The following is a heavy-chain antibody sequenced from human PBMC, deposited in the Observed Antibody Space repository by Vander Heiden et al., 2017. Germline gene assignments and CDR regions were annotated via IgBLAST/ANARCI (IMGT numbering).Heavy chain of an antibody. J-gene: IGHJ4*02. V-gene: IGHV1-18*01. D-gene: IGHD6-13*01. CDR1: GYTFTSYG. Sequence: QFQLVQSGAEVKKPGAAVTVSCKASGYTFTSYGSSWRRQAPGQGLEWMGWINAYNGNTTTSTAYMELRSLRSDDTAVYYCARVTWYSSSWYGSRYFDYWGQGTLVTVSS. CDR3: ARVTWYSSSWYGSRYFDY. CDR2: INAYNGNT.